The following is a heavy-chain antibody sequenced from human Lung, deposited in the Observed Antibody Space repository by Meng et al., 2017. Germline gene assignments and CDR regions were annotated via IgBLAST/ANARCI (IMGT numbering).Heavy chain of an antibody. CDR3: ARGPTTMAHDFDY. CDR2: INHSGST. J-gene: IGHJ4*02. CDR1: GGSFSEYY. V-gene: IGHV4-34*01. D-gene: IGHD4-11*01. Sequence: QGQLQQGGAGRLKPSETLSRTCVVSGGSFSEYYWSWIRQPPGKGLEWIGEINHSGSTNYNPSLESRATISVDTSQNNLSLKLSSVTAADSAVYYCARGPTTMAHDFDYWGQGTLVTVSS.